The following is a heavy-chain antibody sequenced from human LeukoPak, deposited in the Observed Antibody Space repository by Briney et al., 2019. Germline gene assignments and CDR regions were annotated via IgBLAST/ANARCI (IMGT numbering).Heavy chain of an antibody. D-gene: IGHD3/OR15-3a*01. CDR1: GFTFDDYA. V-gene: IGHV3-9*01. CDR3: TDPDWG. J-gene: IGHJ3*01. Sequence: RPGGSLRLSCVASGFTFDDYAMHWVRQAPGKGLEWVSGISWNSGIIDYADSVKGRFTISRDNAKNSLYLQMNSLRAEDTALYYCTDPDWGWGQGTMVTVSS. CDR2: ISWNSGII.